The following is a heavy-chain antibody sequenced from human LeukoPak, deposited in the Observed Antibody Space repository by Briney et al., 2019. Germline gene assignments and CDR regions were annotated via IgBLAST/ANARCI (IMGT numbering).Heavy chain of an antibody. J-gene: IGHJ1*01. Sequence: ASVKVSCKASGYTFTSYDINCVRQATGQGLEWMGWMNPNSGNTGYAQKFQGRVTMTRDTSTSTVYMELSSLRSEDTAVYYCARGIGYYYESSGYYPAEYFQHWGQGTLVTVSS. CDR3: ARGIGYYYESSGYYPAEYFQH. V-gene: IGHV1-8*01. D-gene: IGHD3-22*01. CDR1: GYTFTSYD. CDR2: MNPNSGNT.